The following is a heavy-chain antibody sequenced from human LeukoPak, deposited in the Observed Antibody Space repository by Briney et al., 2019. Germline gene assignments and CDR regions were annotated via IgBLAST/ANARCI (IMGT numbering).Heavy chain of an antibody. V-gene: IGHV1-18*01. CDR2: ISGYNGNT. Sequence: ASVKVSCKASGYTFTNFGVSWVRQAPGQGPEWMGWISGYNGNTDYAQKFQGRVTMTTDTSTSTAYMELRSLRFDDTAVYYCARGERSRQWLVGGAFDIWGQGTMVTVSS. CDR3: ARGERSRQWLVGGAFDI. D-gene: IGHD6-19*01. J-gene: IGHJ3*02. CDR1: GYTFTNFG.